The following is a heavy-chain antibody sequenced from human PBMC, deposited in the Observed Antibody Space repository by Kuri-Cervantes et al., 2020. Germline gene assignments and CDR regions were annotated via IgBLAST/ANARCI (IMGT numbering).Heavy chain of an antibody. CDR3: ARDVPPGACTGGYCYLSY. CDR2: ISGSGGST. CDR1: GFTFSSYA. J-gene: IGHJ4*01. V-gene: IGHV3-23*01. D-gene: IGHD2-15*01. Sequence: GGSLRLSCAASGFTFSSYAMSWVRQAPGKGLEWVSAISGSGGSTYYADSVKGRFTISRDNSKNTLYLQMNSLRAEDTAVYYCARDVPPGACTGGYCYLSYWDHGTLVTVSS.